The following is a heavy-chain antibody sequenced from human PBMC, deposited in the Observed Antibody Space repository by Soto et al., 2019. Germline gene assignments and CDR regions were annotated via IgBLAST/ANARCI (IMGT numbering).Heavy chain of an antibody. D-gene: IGHD2-15*01. CDR2: IYWVDDK. Sequence: QITLKESGPTLVKPTQTLTLTCTFSGFSLSTSGVGVGWIRQPPGKALEWLALIYWVDDKRYSPSLKSRLTITNDTSKNQVVLTMTNMDPVDTATYYCAHSPYCSGGSCYLADYYFDYWGQGTLVTVSS. CDR1: GFSLSTSGVG. J-gene: IGHJ4*02. CDR3: AHSPYCSGGSCYLADYYFDY. V-gene: IGHV2-5*02.